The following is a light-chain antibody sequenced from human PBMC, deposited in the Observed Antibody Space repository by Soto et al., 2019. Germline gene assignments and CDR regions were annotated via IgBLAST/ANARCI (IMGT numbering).Light chain of an antibody. CDR1: QSVSSTW. CDR2: GAS. J-gene: IGKJ2*01. CDR3: QQYGSSRYT. V-gene: IGKV3-20*01. Sequence: ETVLTQSPGTLSLSPGESATLSCRASQSVSSTWLAWYQQKPGQPPRLLIYGASSRASGIPDRFSGSGSGTEFTLTISRLEPEDFAVYYCQQYGSSRYTFGQGTKLEIK.